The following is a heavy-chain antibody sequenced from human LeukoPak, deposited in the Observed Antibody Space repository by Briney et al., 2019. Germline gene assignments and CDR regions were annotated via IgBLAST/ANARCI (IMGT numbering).Heavy chain of an antibody. J-gene: IGHJ6*04. D-gene: IGHD2-2*01. CDR3: ARDSHCSSTSCYFVPYYYYYGMDV. Sequence: SQTLSLTFAISGDSVSSHSAAWNWLRQSPSRGLEWLGRTYYRSKWYNDYAVSVKSRITINPDTSKNQFSLQLNSVTPEDTAVYYCARDSHCSSTSCYFVPYYYYYGMDVWGKGTTVTVSS. V-gene: IGHV6-1*01. CDR1: GDSVSSHSAA. CDR2: TYYRSKWYN.